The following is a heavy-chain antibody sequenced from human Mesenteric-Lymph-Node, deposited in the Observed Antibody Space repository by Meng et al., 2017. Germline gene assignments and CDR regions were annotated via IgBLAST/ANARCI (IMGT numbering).Heavy chain of an antibody. V-gene: IGHV1-18*01. J-gene: IGHJ4*02. CDR3: ATKWELVQEYYFDY. D-gene: IGHD1-26*01. Sequence: VQLVQSGAEGKKPGASVKVSCKASGYTFSSYGISWVRQAPGQGLEWMGWISAYNGNTNYAQKLQGRVTMTTDTSTDTAYMELSSLRSEDTAVYYCATKWELVQEYYFDYWGQGTLVTVSS. CDR1: GYTFSSYG. CDR2: ISAYNGNT.